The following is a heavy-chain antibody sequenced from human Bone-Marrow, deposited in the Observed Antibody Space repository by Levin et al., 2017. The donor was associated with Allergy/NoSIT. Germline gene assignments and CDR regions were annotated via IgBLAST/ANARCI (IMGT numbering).Heavy chain of an antibody. Sequence: SGPTLVKPTQTLTLTCSFSGFSLNRSGVAVGWVRQPPGKALEWLALVFWDDDKRYSPSLKTRLTLTKDTSRNQVVLTLRNMAPADTATYFCAHRRAGVNWLDPWGQGTLVTVSS. J-gene: IGHJ5*02. V-gene: IGHV2-5*02. CDR2: VFWDDDK. CDR3: AHRRAGVNWLDP. CDR1: GFSLNRSGVA. D-gene: IGHD3-10*01.